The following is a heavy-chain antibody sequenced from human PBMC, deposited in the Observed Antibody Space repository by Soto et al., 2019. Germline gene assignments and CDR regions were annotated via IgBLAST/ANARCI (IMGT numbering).Heavy chain of an antibody. V-gene: IGHV1-2*02. CDR3: ASAMAVAGNSVFDC. J-gene: IGHJ4*02. CDR1: GYTFTGYY. Sequence: ASVNVSCKASGYTFTGYYMHWVRQAPGQGLEWMGWINPNSGDTKNAQKFQGRVTMTRDTSISTAYMELSRLTSDDTAVYYCASAMAVAGNSVFDCWGQGNLVIVSS. D-gene: IGHD6-19*01. CDR2: INPNSGDT.